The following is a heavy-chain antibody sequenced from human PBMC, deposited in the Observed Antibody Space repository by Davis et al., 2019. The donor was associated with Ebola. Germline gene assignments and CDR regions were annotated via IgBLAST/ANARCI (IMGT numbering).Heavy chain of an antibody. CDR2: IKQDGSEK. J-gene: IGHJ6*04. V-gene: IGHV3-7*01. CDR1: GFTFSSYW. Sequence: PGGSLRLSCAASGFTFSSYWMSWVRQAPGKGLEWVANIKQDGSEKYYVDSVKGRFTISRDNAKNSLYLQMNSLRAEDTAVYYCARDNVIGGIAVAGTPNVGPGDYYGMDVWGKGTTVTVSS. CDR3: ARDNVIGGIAVAGTPNVGPGDYYGMDV. D-gene: IGHD6-19*01.